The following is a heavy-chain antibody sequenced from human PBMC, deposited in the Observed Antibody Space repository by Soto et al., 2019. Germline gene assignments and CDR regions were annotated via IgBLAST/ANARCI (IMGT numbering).Heavy chain of an antibody. Sequence: GSLRLSCAASGFTFSSYGMHWVRQAPGKGLEWVAVISYDGSNKYYADSVKGRFTISRDNSKNTLYLQMNSLRAEDTAVYYCAKEGYYYDSSGYYYNWFDPWGQGTLVTVSS. CDR2: ISYDGSNK. D-gene: IGHD3-22*01. V-gene: IGHV3-30*18. CDR1: GFTFSSYG. J-gene: IGHJ5*02. CDR3: AKEGYYYDSSGYYYNWFDP.